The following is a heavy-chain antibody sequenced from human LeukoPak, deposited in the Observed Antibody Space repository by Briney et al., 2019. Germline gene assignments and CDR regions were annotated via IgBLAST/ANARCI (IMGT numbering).Heavy chain of an antibody. J-gene: IGHJ1*01. V-gene: IGHV1-46*01. CDR3: TRGGPVAGTHKYFQH. D-gene: IGHD6-19*01. CDR2: INPSGGST. Sequence: ASVKVSCKASGYTFTSYYMHWVRQAPGQGLEWMGIINPSGGSTSYAQKFQGRVTLTSNTSISTAYMELSSLRSEDTAVYYCTRGGPVAGTHKYFQHWGQGTLVTVSS. CDR1: GYTFTSYY.